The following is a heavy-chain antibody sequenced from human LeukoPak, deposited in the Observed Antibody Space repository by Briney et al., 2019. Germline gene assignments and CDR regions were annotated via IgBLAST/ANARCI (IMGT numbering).Heavy chain of an antibody. J-gene: IGHJ4*02. D-gene: IGHD5-18*01. V-gene: IGHV1-69*04. CDR1: GGTFSSYA. CDR2: IIPILGIA. CDR3: ASIVDTAVFDY. Sequence: GASVKVSCKASGGTFSSYAISWVRQAPGQGLEWMGRIIPILGIANYAQKFQGRVTITADKSTSTAYMVLSSLRSEDTAVYYCASIVDTAVFDYWGQGTLVTVSS.